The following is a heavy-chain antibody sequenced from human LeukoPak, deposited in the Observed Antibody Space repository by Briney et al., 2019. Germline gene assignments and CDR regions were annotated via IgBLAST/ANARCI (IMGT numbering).Heavy chain of an antibody. Sequence: SETLSLTCTVSGGSISSSSYYWGWIRHPPGKGLEWIGSIYYSGSTYYNPSLKSRVTISVDTSKNQFSLKLSSVTAADTAVYYCARYKLSGTTDYWGQGTLVTVSS. V-gene: IGHV4-39*07. D-gene: IGHD1-7*01. CDR1: GGSISSSSYY. CDR2: IYYSGST. J-gene: IGHJ4*02. CDR3: ARYKLSGTTDY.